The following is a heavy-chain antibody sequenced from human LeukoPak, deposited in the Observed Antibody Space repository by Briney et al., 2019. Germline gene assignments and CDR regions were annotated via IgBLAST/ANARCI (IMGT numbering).Heavy chain of an antibody. CDR3: ARVIKGSGSYIDY. J-gene: IGHJ4*02. CDR1: GGTFSSYA. Sequence: EASVKVSCKASGGTFSSYAISWVRQAPGQGLEWMGRIIPIFGTANYAQKFQGRVTITTDETTSTAYMELSSLRSEDTAVYYCARVIKGSGSYIDYWGQGTLVTVSS. V-gene: IGHV1-69*05. CDR2: IIPIFGTA. D-gene: IGHD3-10*01.